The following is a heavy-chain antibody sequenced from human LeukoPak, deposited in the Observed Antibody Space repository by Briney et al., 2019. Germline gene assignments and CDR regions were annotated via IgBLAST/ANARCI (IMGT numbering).Heavy chain of an antibody. CDR2: IYTSGST. V-gene: IGHV4-4*07. D-gene: IGHD6-13*01. CDR3: ARGRPSIAAAVGAFDI. CDR1: GGSISSYY. J-gene: IGHJ3*02. Sequence: PSETLSLTCTVSGGSISSYYWSWIRQPAGKGLEWIGRIYTSGSTNYNASPKSRVSMSVDTSKNQFSLKLSSVTAADTAVYYCARGRPSIAAAVGAFDIWGQGTMVTVSS.